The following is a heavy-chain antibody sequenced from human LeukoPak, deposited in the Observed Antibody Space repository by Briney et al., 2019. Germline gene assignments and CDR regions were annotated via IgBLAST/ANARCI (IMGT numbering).Heavy chain of an antibody. V-gene: IGHV1-2*02. Sequence: GASVKVSCKASGYTFTGYYMHWVRQAPGQVLEWMGWINPNSGGTNYAQKFQGRVTMTRDTSISTAYMELSRLRSDDTAVYYCARDRGGYSGYKRYNWFDPWGQGTLVTVSS. J-gene: IGHJ5*02. CDR2: INPNSGGT. CDR3: ARDRGGYSGYKRYNWFDP. CDR1: GYTFTGYY. D-gene: IGHD5-12*01.